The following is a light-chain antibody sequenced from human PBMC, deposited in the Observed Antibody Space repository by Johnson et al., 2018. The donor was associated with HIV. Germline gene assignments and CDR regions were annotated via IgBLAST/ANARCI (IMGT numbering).Light chain of an antibody. J-gene: IGLJ1*01. V-gene: IGLV1-51*01. CDR1: SSNIGNNY. CDR3: GTWDSSLSAGV. Sequence: QSVLTQPPSVSAAPVQKVTISCSGSSSNIGNNYVSWYQQLPGTAPKLLIYDNNKRPSGIPDRFSGSKSGTSATLGITGLQTGDEADYYCGTWDSSLSAGVVGTGTKVTVL. CDR2: DNN.